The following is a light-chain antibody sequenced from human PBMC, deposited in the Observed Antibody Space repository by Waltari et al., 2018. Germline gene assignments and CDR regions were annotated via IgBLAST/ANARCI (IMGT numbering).Light chain of an antibody. CDR1: SSHIGDHY. J-gene: IGLJ3*02. CDR2: ENE. Sequence: QSVLPQPPSVSAAPGQKVTSSCAGSSSHIGDHYVSRYQHLPGTAPKLLIHENENRPSGIHDRFSVSKSGTSATLGITGLQTGDEADYYCGTWDSSLNVVVFGGGTRLTVL. V-gene: IGLV1-51*02. CDR3: GTWDSSLNVVV.